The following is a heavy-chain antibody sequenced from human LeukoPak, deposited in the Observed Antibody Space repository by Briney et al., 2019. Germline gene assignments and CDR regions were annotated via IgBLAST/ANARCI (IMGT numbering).Heavy chain of an antibody. V-gene: IGHV3-20*04. D-gene: IGHD6-19*01. Sequence: GGSLRLSCAASGFSFDDYDMNWVRQAPGKGLEWVSGINWNGGSTGYADSVKCRLTISRDNAKNSLYLQMNSLRAEDTAVYYCARDQGASSGCPDYWGQGTLVPVSS. CDR2: INWNGGST. CDR1: GFSFDDYD. CDR3: ARDQGASSGCPDY. J-gene: IGHJ4*02.